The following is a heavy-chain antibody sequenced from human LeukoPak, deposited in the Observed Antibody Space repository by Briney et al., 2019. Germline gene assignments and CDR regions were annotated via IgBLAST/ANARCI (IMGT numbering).Heavy chain of an antibody. D-gene: IGHD3-9*01. CDR1: GYTFTGYY. CDR2: INPNSGGT. V-gene: IGHV1-2*02. Sequence: ASVKVSCTASGYTFTGYYMHWVRQAPGQGLEWMGWINPNSGGTNYARKFQGRVTMTRDTSISTAYMELSRLRSDDTAVYYCAREKELRYFDWLSPTDYWGQGTLVTVSS. J-gene: IGHJ4*02. CDR3: AREKELRYFDWLSPTDY.